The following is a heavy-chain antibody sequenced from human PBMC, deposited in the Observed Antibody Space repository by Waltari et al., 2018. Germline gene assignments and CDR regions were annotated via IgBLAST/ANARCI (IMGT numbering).Heavy chain of an antibody. CDR1: GFTVSGNH. D-gene: IGHD3-10*01. CDR2: SYSGCST. V-gene: IGHV3-53*01. Sequence: EVQLVESGGGLIQPGGSLRLSCAATGFTVSGNHMSWVRTAPGKGLEGVSVSYSGCSTYYAASVKGRFTISRDNSKKTLYLQMNSLRAEDTAVYYCARDVAYGSGKTDYGGQGTLVTVSS. CDR3: ARDVAYGSGKTDY. J-gene: IGHJ4*02.